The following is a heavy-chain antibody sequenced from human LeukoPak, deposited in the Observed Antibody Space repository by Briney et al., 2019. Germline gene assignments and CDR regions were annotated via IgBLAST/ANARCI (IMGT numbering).Heavy chain of an antibody. CDR2: ISYDGSNK. CDR3: ARDLSRYCGGDCYGFDY. D-gene: IGHD2-21*02. V-gene: IGHV3-30-3*01. Sequence: GGSLRLSCAASGFTFSSYAMHWVRQAPGKGLEWVAVISYDGSNKYYADSVKGRFTISRDNSKNTLYLQMNSLRAEDTAVYYCARDLSRYCGGDCYGFDYWGQGTLVTVSS. J-gene: IGHJ4*02. CDR1: GFTFSSYA.